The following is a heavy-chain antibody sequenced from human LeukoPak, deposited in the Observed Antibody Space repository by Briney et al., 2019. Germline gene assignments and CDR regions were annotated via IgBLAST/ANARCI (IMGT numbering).Heavy chain of an antibody. CDR2: IIPIFGTA. CDR1: RGTFSSYA. J-gene: IGHJ6*03. D-gene: IGHD3-10*01. CDR3: ARDRLAYYGSGSYEPDYYYMDV. Sequence: AVKVSCKASRGTFSSYAISWVRQGPGQGREWVGRIIPIFGTANYAQKFQGRVTITTDESTSTAYMELSSLRSEDTAVYYCARDRLAYYGSGSYEPDYYYMDVWGKGTTVTVSS. V-gene: IGHV1-69*05.